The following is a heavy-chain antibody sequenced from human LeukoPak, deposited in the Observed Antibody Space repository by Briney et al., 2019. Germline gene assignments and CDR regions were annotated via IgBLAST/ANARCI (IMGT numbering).Heavy chain of an antibody. J-gene: IGHJ4*02. CDR1: GYTFTSYD. CDR2: MNPNSGNT. CDR3: ARIAAAGNRRLNY. D-gene: IGHD6-13*01. V-gene: IGHV1-8*01. Sequence: ASVKVSCKASGYTFTSYDMNWVRQATGQGLERMGWMNPNSGNTGYAQKLQGRIIVSRNTSISTAYMRLSSLTSEDTAIYYCARIAAAGNRRLNYWGQGTLVTVAS.